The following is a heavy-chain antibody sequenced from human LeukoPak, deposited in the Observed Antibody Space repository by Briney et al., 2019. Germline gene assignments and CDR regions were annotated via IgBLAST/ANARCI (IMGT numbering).Heavy chain of an antibody. CDR1: GYTLTELS. CDR3: AGETTGEDY. CDR2: FDPEHGKT. J-gene: IGHJ4*02. D-gene: IGHD4-17*01. Sequence: ASVKVSCTVSGYTLTELSMHWVRQAPGKGLEWMGGFDPEHGKTIYAQKFQGRITMTEDTSTDTAYMELNSLRSEDTAVYYCAGETTGEDYWGQGTLVTVSS. V-gene: IGHV1-24*01.